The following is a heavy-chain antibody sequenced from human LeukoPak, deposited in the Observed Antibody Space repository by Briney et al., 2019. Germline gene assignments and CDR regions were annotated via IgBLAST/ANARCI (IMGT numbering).Heavy chain of an antibody. CDR1: GYTFTSYH. CDR3: ARGGDSGSSDRPVYYYSMDV. CDR2: IFPIFGTA. D-gene: IGHD1-26*01. V-gene: IGHV1-69*06. Sequence: ASVKVSCKASGYTFTSYHMHWVRQAPGQGLEWMGGIFPIFGTANNAQQFHGRITITADTSTSTAYMELSSLRSEDTAVYYCARGGDSGSSDRPVYYYSMDVWGTGTTVTVSS. J-gene: IGHJ6*04.